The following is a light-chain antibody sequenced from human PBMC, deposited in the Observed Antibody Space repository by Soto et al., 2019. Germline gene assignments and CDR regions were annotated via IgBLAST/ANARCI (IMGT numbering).Light chain of an antibody. CDR1: EPVATN. V-gene: IGKV3-15*01. CDR3: QQYFEWPPMT. J-gene: IGKJ1*01. Sequence: VMTQSPATLSVSPGERATLSCWASEPVATNLAWYQQKPGQAPRLLISGASTRAAGISDRFRGSGSGTEFTLTISSLRSGDSATYYCQQYFEWPPMTFGQGTKVEI. CDR2: GAS.